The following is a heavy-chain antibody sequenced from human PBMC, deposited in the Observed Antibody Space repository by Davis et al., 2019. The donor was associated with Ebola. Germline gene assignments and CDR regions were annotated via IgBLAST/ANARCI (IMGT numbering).Heavy chain of an antibody. D-gene: IGHD2-2*02. CDR3: AKDSLRSGYCSSTSCYTFLDYYYGMDV. V-gene: IGHV4-34*01. CDR2: INHSGST. J-gene: IGHJ6*02. CDR1: GGSFSGYY. Sequence: SETLSLTCAVYGGSFSGYYWSWIRQPPGKGLEWIGEINHSGSTNYNPSLKSRVTISVDTSKNQFSLKLSSVTAADTAVYYCAKDSLRSGYCSSTSCYTFLDYYYGMDVWGQGTTVTVSS.